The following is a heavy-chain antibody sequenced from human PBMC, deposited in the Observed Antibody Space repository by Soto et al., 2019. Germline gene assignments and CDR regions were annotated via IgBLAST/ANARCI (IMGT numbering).Heavy chain of an antibody. Sequence: PSETLSLTCAVSGVSINTVTNYWGLIRQPPGEGLEWIGAISYGGTTYYNPSLKRRVTISVDTSKNHFSLKLSSVTAADTAVYYCARAAMGGSSWPFDYWGQGTLVTVSS. D-gene: IGHD6-13*01. CDR3: ARAAMGGSSWPFDY. CDR1: GVSINTVTNY. V-gene: IGHV4-39*07. J-gene: IGHJ4*02. CDR2: ISYGGTT.